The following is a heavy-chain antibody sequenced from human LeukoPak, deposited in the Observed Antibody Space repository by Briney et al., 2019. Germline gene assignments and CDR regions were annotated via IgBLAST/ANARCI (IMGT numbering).Heavy chain of an antibody. D-gene: IGHD4-17*01. CDR1: GYTFTSYG. Sequence: GASVKVSCKASGYTFTSYGISWVRQAPGQGLEWMGWISAYNGNTNYAQKLQGRVTMTTDTSTSTAYMELRSLRSDDTAVYYCARVDRTTVTTVAAFDIWGQGTMVTVSS. CDR2: ISAYNGNT. V-gene: IGHV1-18*01. CDR3: ARVDRTTVTTVAAFDI. J-gene: IGHJ3*02.